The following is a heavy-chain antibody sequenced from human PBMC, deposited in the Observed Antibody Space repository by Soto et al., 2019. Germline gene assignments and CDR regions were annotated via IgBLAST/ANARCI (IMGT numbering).Heavy chain of an antibody. V-gene: IGHV3-9*01. CDR3: ANGITGTYYYGMDV. CDR2: ISWNSGSI. J-gene: IGHJ6*02. Sequence: DVQLVESGGGLVQPGRSLRLSCAASGFTFDDYAMHWVRHAPGKGLEWVSGISWNSGSIGYADSVKGRFTISRDNAKNTLYLQMNSLRGDDTALYSCANGITGTYYYGMDVCVQGTTVTVSS. CDR1: GFTFDDYA. D-gene: IGHD1-7*01.